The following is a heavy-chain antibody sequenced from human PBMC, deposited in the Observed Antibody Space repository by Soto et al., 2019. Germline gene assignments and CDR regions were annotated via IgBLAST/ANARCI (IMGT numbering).Heavy chain of an antibody. Sequence: GGSLRLSCAASGFTFSSYSMNWVRQAPGKGLEWVSSISSSSSYIYYADSVKGRFTISRDNAKNSLYLQMNSLRAEDTAVYYCARAGSYNWNDRGGYWGQGTLVTVSS. CDR2: ISSSSSYI. CDR1: GFTFSSYS. D-gene: IGHD1-20*01. V-gene: IGHV3-21*01. J-gene: IGHJ4*02. CDR3: ARAGSYNWNDRGGY.